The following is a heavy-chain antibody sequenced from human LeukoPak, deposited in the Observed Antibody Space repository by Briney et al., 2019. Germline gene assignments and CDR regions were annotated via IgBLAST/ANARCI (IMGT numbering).Heavy chain of an antibody. V-gene: IGHV4-39*07. CDR1: GGSISSTDDY. J-gene: IGHJ4*02. CDR3: AAFSSSRPLDY. D-gene: IGHD6-13*01. CDR2: IYYSGST. Sequence: PSETLSLTCTVSGGSISSTDDYWGWIRQPPGKGPEWIGSIYYSGSTYYNPSLKSRVTISVDTSKNQFSLRLSSVTAADTAVYYCAAFSSSRPLDYWGQGTLVTVSS.